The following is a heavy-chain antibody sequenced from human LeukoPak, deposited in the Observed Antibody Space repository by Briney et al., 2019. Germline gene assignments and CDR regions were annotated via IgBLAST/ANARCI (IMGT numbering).Heavy chain of an antibody. CDR2: IFSSGYT. D-gene: IGHD2-21*01. J-gene: IGHJ5*02. V-gene: IGHV4-4*07. CDR1: GASISGYY. Sequence: SETLSLTCTVSGASISGYYWSWIRQPAGKGLEWIGRIFSSGYTNYNPSLKSRVRVSVDTSKKQFSLKLNSLTAADTAVYYCARIVSDCGDTRCSDTFDPWGQGTLVTVSS. CDR3: ARIVSDCGDTRCSDTFDP.